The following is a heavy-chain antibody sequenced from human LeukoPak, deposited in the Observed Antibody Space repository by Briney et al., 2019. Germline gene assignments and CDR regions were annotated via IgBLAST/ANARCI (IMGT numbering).Heavy chain of an antibody. D-gene: IGHD4-17*01. CDR3: AKPYGDYGDNDAFDI. Sequence: PGGSLRLSCAASGFTFSSYAMSWVRQAPGKGLEWVSAISGSGGRTYYADSVKGRFTISRDNSKNTLYLQMNSLRAEDTAVYYCAKPYGDYGDNDAFDIWGQGTMVTVSS. J-gene: IGHJ3*02. V-gene: IGHV3-23*01. CDR1: GFTFSSYA. CDR2: ISGSGGRT.